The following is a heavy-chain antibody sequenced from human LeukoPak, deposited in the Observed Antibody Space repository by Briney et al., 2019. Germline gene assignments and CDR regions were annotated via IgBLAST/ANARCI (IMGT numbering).Heavy chain of an antibody. CDR1: GGSISSDNW. V-gene: IGHV4-4*02. D-gene: IGHD3-3*01. J-gene: IGHJ6*02. Sequence: SGTLSLTCAVSGGSISSDNWWSWVRQPPGKGLEWIGEVYQSGSPNYNPSLTSRVTISVDKPKDQFSLKVRSVTAADTAVYYCARFTRSDITIFGVVIPANYYYGMDVWGQGTTVTVSS. CDR3: ARFTRSDITIFGVVIPANYYYGMDV. CDR2: VYQSGSP.